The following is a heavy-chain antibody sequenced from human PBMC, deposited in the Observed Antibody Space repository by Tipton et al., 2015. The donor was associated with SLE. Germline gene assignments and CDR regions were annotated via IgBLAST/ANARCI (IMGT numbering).Heavy chain of an antibody. D-gene: IGHD2-8*02. CDR2: ISYSGNAYYT. J-gene: IGHJ4*02. CDR3: AREDGAVTDRGHFAK. Sequence: TLSLTCSVSGGSINNDGDYWSWIRQYPGKNLEWIGYISYSGNAYYTHYNPSLKSRVTISVDTSKNQFSLSLTSVTAADTAVYYCAREDGAVTDRGHFAKWGQGTLVTVSS. CDR1: GGSINNDGDY. V-gene: IGHV4-31*03.